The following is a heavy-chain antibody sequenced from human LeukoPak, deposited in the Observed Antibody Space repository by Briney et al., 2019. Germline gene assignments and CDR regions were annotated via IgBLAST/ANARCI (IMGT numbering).Heavy chain of an antibody. J-gene: IGHJ4*02. CDR1: GGTFSSYA. CDR3: ARVDGGNSGAYFDY. Sequence: SVRVSCKASGGTFSSYAISWVRQAPGQGLEWMGGIIPIFGTANYAQKFQGRVTITADESTSTAYMELSSLRSEDTAVYYCARVDGGNSGAYFDYWGQGTLVTVSS. V-gene: IGHV1-69*13. CDR2: IIPIFGTA. D-gene: IGHD4-23*01.